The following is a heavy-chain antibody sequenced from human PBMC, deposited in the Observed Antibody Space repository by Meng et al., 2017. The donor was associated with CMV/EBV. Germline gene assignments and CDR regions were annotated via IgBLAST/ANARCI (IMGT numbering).Heavy chain of an antibody. Sequence: GESLKISCKGSGYNFANSWIVWVRQMPGKGLEWMGIIYPADSDTRYSPSFQGQVTISADKSISTAYLQWSSLKTSDTAMYYCAVGWYFDFDYWGQGTLVTVSS. J-gene: IGHJ4*02. D-gene: IGHD1-14*01. V-gene: IGHV5-51*01. CDR2: IYPADSDT. CDR1: GYNFANSW. CDR3: AVGWYFDFDY.